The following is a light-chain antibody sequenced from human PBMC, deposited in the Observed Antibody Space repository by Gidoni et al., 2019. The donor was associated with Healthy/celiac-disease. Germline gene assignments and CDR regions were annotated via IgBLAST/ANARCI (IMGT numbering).Light chain of an antibody. CDR2: WAS. J-gene: IGKJ1*01. V-gene: IGKV4-1*01. Sequence: DIVMTQSPDSLAVSLGERATINCKSSQSVLYSSNNKNYLAWYQQKPGQPPKLLIYWASTRESGVPDRFSGSGSGTDFTLTISSLQAEDVAVYSCQHLTFGQXTKVEIK. CDR3: QHLT. CDR1: QSVLYSSNNKNY.